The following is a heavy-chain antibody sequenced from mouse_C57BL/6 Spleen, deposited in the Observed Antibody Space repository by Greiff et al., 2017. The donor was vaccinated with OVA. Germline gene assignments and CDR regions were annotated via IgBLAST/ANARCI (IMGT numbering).Heavy chain of an antibody. CDR2: IDPSDSYT. Sequence: VQLQQPGAELVKPGASVKLSCKASGYTFTSYWMQWVKQRPGQGLEWIGEIDPSDSYTNYNQKFKGKATLTVDTSSSTAYMQLSSLTSEDSAVYYCARSFITTVPDYWGQGTTLTVSS. CDR3: ARSFITTVPDY. J-gene: IGHJ2*01. V-gene: IGHV1-50*01. D-gene: IGHD1-2*01. CDR1: GYTFTSYW.